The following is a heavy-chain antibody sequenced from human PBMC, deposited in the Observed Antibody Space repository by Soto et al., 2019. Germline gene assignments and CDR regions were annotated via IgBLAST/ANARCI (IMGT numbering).Heavy chain of an antibody. CDR3: AKDHAREQFVRGENWFDS. CDR2: ISGSGVRT. CDR1: GFTFTNHA. Sequence: SGGSLRLSCTASGFTFTNHAMTWARQAPGKGLEWVSTISGSGVRTYYADSVKGRFTISRDNSKNTLDLQMNSLRAEDTAIYYCAKDHAREQFVRGENWFDSWGQGXLVTVYS. D-gene: IGHD6-6*01. V-gene: IGHV3-23*01. J-gene: IGHJ5*01.